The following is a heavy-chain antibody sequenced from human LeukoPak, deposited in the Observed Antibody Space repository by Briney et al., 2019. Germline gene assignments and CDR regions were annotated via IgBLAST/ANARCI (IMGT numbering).Heavy chain of an antibody. V-gene: IGHV4-39*01. CDR2: IYYSGST. D-gene: IGHD3-22*01. CDR3: ARTRYDYYDSSGYAWVDY. J-gene: IGHJ4*02. Sequence: SETLSLTCTVSGGSISSSSYYWGWIRQPSGKGLEWIGSIYYSGSTYYNPSLKSRVTISVDTSKNQFSLKLSSVTAADTAVYYCARTRYDYYDSSGYAWVDYWGQGTLVTVSS. CDR1: GGSISSSSYY.